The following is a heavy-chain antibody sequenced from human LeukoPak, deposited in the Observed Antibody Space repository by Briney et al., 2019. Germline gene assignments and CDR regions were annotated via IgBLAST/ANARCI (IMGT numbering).Heavy chain of an antibody. D-gene: IGHD2-2*02. CDR1: GGSFSGYY. V-gene: IGHV4-34*01. CDR2: INHSGST. Sequence: SETLSLTCAVYGGSFSGYYWSWIRQPPGKGLEWIGEINHSGSTNYNPSLKSRVTISVDTSKNQFSLKLSSVTAADTAVYYCASEGPNCSSTSCYTTPRGVLDYWGQGTLVTVSS. J-gene: IGHJ4*02. CDR3: ASEGPNCSSTSCYTTPRGVLDY.